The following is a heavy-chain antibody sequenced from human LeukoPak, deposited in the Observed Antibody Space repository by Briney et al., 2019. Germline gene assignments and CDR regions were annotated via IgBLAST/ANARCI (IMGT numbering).Heavy chain of an antibody. J-gene: IGHJ6*03. CDR1: GGSFSGYY. CDR2: INHSGST. V-gene: IGHV4-34*01. D-gene: IGHD2-2*01. Sequence: SETLSLTCAVYGGSFSGYYWSWIRQPPGKGLEWIGEINHSGSTNYNPSLKSRVTISVDTSKNQFSLKLSSVTAADTAVYYCARQSSVPAATFYYYYYMDAWGKGTTVTISS. CDR3: ARQSSVPAATFYYYYYMDA.